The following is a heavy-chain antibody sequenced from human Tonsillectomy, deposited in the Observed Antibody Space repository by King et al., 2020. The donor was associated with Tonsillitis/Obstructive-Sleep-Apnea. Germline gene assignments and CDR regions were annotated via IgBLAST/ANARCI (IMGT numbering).Heavy chain of an antibody. CDR2: INHSGST. D-gene: IGHD2-15*01. CDR3: ARVMGNGSCNGGSCRPFDY. Sequence: VQLQQWGAGLLKPSETLSLACAVFGGSSSAYYWSWIRQPPGKGLEWIGEINHSGSTNYNPSPNSRVTISVDTSKNQFSLKLNSVTAADTAVYYCARVMGNGSCNGGSCRPFDYWGQGTLVTVSS. CDR1: GGSSSAYY. V-gene: IGHV4-34*01. J-gene: IGHJ4*02.